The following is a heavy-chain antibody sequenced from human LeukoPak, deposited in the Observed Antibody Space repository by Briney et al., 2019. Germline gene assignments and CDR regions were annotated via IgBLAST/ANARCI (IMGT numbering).Heavy chain of an antibody. CDR3: AKDPETYYYDSSDDYYGMDV. V-gene: IGHV3-23*01. Sequence: GGSLRLSCAASGFTFSSYAMGWVRQAPGKGLEWVSAISGSGGSTYYADSVKGRFTISRDNSKNTLYLQMNSLRAEDTAVYYCAKDPETYYYDSSDDYYGMDVWGQGTTVTVSS. J-gene: IGHJ6*02. D-gene: IGHD3-22*01. CDR1: GFTFSSYA. CDR2: ISGSGGST.